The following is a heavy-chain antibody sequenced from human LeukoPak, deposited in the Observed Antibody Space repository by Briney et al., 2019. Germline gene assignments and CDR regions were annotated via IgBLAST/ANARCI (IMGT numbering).Heavy chain of an antibody. J-gene: IGHJ4*02. V-gene: IGHV3-7*04. D-gene: IGHD3-16*01. Sequence: GGSLRLSCAASGFTFSSYWMSWVRQPPGKGLEWVDNINQDGSEKYYVDSVKGRFTISRDNAKNSLYLQMNSLRAEDTAVYYCARGMSTGEYWGQGTLVTVSS. CDR2: INQDGSEK. CDR3: ARGMSTGEY. CDR1: GFTFSSYW.